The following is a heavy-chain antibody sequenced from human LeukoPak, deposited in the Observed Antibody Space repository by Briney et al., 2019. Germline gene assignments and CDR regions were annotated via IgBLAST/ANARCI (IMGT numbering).Heavy chain of an antibody. D-gene: IGHD3-9*01. V-gene: IGHV3-49*04. CDR3: TRAREGYDILTGYFL. CDR1: GFTFGDYA. Sequence: GRSLRLSCTASGFTFGDYAMSWVRQAPGKGLEWVGFIRSKAYGGTTEYAASVKGRFTTSRDDSKSIAYLQMNSLKTEDTAVYYCTRAREGYDILTGYFLWGQGTLVTVSS. J-gene: IGHJ4*02. CDR2: IRSKAYGGTT.